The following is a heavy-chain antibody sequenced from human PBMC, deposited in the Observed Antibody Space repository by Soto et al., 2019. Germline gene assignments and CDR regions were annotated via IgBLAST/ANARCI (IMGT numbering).Heavy chain of an antibody. V-gene: IGHV3-7*03. J-gene: IGHJ4*02. D-gene: IGHD4-17*01. CDR1: GFTFSNYW. Sequence: GGSLRLSCTASGFTFSNYWMSWVRQAPGKGLEWVANIKRDGTEKYYVDSVKGRFTISRDNAKNSLYLQINSLRAEDTAVYYCARKTDYGDVYFDYWGQGTLVTVSS. CDR3: ARKTDYGDVYFDY. CDR2: IKRDGTEK.